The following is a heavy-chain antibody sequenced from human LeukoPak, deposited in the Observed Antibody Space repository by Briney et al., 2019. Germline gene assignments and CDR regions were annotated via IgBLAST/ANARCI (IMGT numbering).Heavy chain of an antibody. CDR2: INHSGST. CDR3: ATERGYSYGPFDY. Sequence: PSETLSLTCAVYGGSFSGYYWSWIRQPPGKGLEWIGEINHSGSTNYNPSLKSRVTISVDTSKNQFSLKLSSVTAVDTAVYYCATERGYSYGPFDYWGQGTLVTVSS. CDR1: GGSFSGYY. V-gene: IGHV4-34*01. D-gene: IGHD5-18*01. J-gene: IGHJ4*02.